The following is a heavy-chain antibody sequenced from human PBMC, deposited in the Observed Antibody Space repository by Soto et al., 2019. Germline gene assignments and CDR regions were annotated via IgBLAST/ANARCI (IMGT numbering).Heavy chain of an antibody. D-gene: IGHD2-21*01. CDR3: AADPPYCGGDCPAG. CDR1: GFTFTSSA. Sequence: SVKVSCKASGFTFTSSAMQWVRQARGQRLEWIGWIVVGSGNTNYAQKFQERVTITRDMSTSTAYMELSSLRSEDAAVYYCAADPPYCGGDCPAGWGQGTLVTVSS. CDR2: IVVGSGNT. V-gene: IGHV1-58*02. J-gene: IGHJ4*02.